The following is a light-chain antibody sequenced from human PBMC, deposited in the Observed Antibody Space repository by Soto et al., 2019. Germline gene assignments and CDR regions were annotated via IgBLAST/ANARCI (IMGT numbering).Light chain of an antibody. V-gene: IGKV3-20*01. J-gene: IGKJ1*01. CDR1: QSVTNNY. Sequence: EIVLTQSPGTLSFSPGERATLSCRASQSVTNNYLAWYQQRPGQAPRLLIYDASSRATGVPDRFSGSGSGTDFALTISRLEVEDFAVYYCQQYGGSPRTFGQGTKVEVK. CDR2: DAS. CDR3: QQYGGSPRT.